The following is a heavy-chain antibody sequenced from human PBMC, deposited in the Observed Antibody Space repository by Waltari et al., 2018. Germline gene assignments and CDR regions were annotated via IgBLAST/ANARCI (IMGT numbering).Heavy chain of an antibody. Sequence: EVQLVESGGGLVQPGGSLRLSCAASGFTFSSYSMNWVRQAPGRGLGWVSYISSSSSTIYYADSVKGRFTISRDNAKNSLYLQMNSLRAEDTAVYYCARGSTPNFHSSGWYPYYFDYWGQGTLVTVSS. CDR3: ARGSTPNFHSSGWYPYYFDY. D-gene: IGHD6-19*01. CDR1: GFTFSSYS. J-gene: IGHJ4*02. V-gene: IGHV3-48*01. CDR2: ISSSSSTI.